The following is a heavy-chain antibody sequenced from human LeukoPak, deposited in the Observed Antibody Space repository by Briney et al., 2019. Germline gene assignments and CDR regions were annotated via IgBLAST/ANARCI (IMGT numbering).Heavy chain of an antibody. V-gene: IGHV3-21*01. Sequence: GGSLRLSCAASGFTFSRFSMNWVRQAPGKGLEWVSSISSSGTYIYYADSVKGRFTISRDNAKNSLYLQMNSLRAEDTAVYYCAKTAASMDVWGKGITVTVSS. J-gene: IGHJ6*03. CDR3: AKTAASMDV. D-gene: IGHD2-15*01. CDR1: GFTFSRFS. CDR2: ISSSGTYI.